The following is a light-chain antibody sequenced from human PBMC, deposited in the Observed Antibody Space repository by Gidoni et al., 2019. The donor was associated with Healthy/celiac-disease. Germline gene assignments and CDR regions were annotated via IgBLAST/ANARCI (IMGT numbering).Light chain of an antibody. CDR1: QSISSW. J-gene: IGKJ1*01. V-gene: IGKV1-5*01. Sequence: GDRVTITCRASQSISSWLAWYQQKPGKAPKLLIYDASSLESGVPSRFSGSGSGTEFTLTISSLQPDDFATYYCKQYNSYRTFXQXTKVEIK. CDR3: KQYNSYRT. CDR2: DAS.